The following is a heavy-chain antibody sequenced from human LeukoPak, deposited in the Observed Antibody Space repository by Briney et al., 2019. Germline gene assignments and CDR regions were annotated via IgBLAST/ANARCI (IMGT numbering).Heavy chain of an antibody. J-gene: IGHJ4*02. CDR3: ARGSSGYYHYLDY. CDR2: TIPIFGTA. CDR1: GGTFSSYA. D-gene: IGHD3-22*01. V-gene: IGHV1-69*05. Sequence: SVKVSCKASGGTFSSYAISWVRQAPGQGLEWMGGTIPIFGTANYAQKFQGRVTITTDESTSTAYMELSSLRSEDTAVYYCARGSSGYYHYLDYWGQGTLVTVSS.